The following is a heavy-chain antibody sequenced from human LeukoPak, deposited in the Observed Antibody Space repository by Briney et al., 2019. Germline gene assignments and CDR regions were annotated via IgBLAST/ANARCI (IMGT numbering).Heavy chain of an antibody. Sequence: GGSLRLSCAASGFTFSSYAMSWVRQAPGKGLEWVSAISGSGGSTYYADSVKGRFTISRDNSKNTLYLQMNSLRAEDTAVYYCARTPWMIGGGDCLYFDYWGQGTLVTVSS. CDR2: ISGSGGST. V-gene: IGHV3-23*01. CDR1: GFTFSSYA. J-gene: IGHJ4*02. D-gene: IGHD2-21*01. CDR3: ARTPWMIGGGDCLYFDY.